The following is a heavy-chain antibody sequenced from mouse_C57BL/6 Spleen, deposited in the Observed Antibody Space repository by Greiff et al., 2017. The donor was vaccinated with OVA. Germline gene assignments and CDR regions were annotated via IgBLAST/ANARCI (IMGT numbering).Heavy chain of an antibody. CDR2: ISSGGDYI. Sequence: VQLKESGEGLVKPGGSLKLSCAASGFTFSSYAMSWVRQTPEKRLEWVAYISSGGDYIYYADTVKGRFTISRDNARNTLYLQMSSLKSEDTAMYYCTRENWEYYYAMDYWGQGTSVTVSS. CDR3: TRENWEYYYAMDY. J-gene: IGHJ4*01. D-gene: IGHD4-1*01. V-gene: IGHV5-9-1*02. CDR1: GFTFSSYA.